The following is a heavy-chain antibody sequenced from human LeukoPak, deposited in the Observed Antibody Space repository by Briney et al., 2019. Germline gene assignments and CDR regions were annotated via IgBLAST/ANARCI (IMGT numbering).Heavy chain of an antibody. J-gene: IGHJ4*02. CDR2: ISSSSSYI. Sequence: GGSLRLSCAASGFTFSSYSMNWVRQAPGKVLEWVSSISSSSSYIYYADSVKGRFTISRDNAKNSLYLQMNSLRAEDTAVYYCARDNTWFGESSLFDYWGQGTLVTVSS. D-gene: IGHD3-10*01. V-gene: IGHV3-21*01. CDR1: GFTFSSYS. CDR3: ARDNTWFGESSLFDY.